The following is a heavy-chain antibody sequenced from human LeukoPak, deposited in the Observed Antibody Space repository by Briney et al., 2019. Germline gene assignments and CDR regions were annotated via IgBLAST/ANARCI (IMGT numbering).Heavy chain of an antibody. J-gene: IGHJ4*02. CDR3: ATVIVVVPAARLPFDY. CDR1: GYTLTELS. D-gene: IGHD2-2*01. CDR2: FDPEDGET. V-gene: IGHV1-24*01. Sequence: ASVKVSCKVSGYTLTELSMHWVRQAPGKGLEWMGGFDPEDGETIYAQKFQGRVTMTEDTSTDTAYMELSSLRSEDTAVYYCATVIVVVPAARLPFDYWGQGTLVTVSS.